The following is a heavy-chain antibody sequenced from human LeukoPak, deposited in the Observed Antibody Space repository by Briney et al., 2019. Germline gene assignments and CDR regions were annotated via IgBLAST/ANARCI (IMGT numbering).Heavy chain of an antibody. CDR3: ARLITGSTTAFDI. CDR2: VYTSGST. Sequence: SETLSLTCSVSGRSISGYYWTWIRQPAGKGLEWIGRVYTSGSTHYNPSLKTRLTISVDTSKNQFSLKLSSVTAADTAVYYCARLITGSTTAFDIWGQGTMVTVSS. D-gene: IGHD1-7*01. CDR1: GRSISGYY. J-gene: IGHJ3*02. V-gene: IGHV4-4*07.